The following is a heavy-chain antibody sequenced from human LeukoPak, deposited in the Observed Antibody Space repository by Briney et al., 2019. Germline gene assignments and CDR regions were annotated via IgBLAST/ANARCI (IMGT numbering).Heavy chain of an antibody. CDR2: INPSGGST. CDR1: GYTFTSYY. Sequence: ASVKVSCKASGYTFTSYYMHWVRQAPGQGLEWMGIINPSGGSTSYAQKFQGRVTMTRDTSTNTVYMELSSLRSEDTAVYYCARALGYCSGGSCYPKYFDYWGQGTLVTVSS. CDR3: ARALGYCSGGSCYPKYFDY. V-gene: IGHV1-46*01. J-gene: IGHJ4*02. D-gene: IGHD2-15*01.